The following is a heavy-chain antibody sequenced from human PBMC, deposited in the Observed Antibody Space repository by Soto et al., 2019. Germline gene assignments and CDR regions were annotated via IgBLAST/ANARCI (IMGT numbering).Heavy chain of an antibody. CDR3: AGAYRFGVSISSLDS. V-gene: IGHV4-59*01. Sequence: ETLSRTCTVSGGSMKNYFWSWIRQSPGKGLEWMGYVYSTGSTHYNPSLKSRLTMSVDTSKSHFSLRLTSVTTADTATYYCAGAYRFGVSISSLDSWRQGNLVTVSS. CDR1: GGSMKNYF. D-gene: IGHD5-18*01. J-gene: IGHJ4*02. CDR2: VYSTGST.